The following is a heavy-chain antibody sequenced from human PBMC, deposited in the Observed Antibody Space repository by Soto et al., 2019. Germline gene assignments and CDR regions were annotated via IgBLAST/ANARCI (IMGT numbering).Heavy chain of an antibody. D-gene: IGHD3-16*01. J-gene: IGHJ4*02. CDR1: GYTFSDYF. CDR2: ISTYSGHT. CDR3: TKGGGDYYLEY. V-gene: IGHV1-18*04. Sequence: QVQLVQSGGEVKKPGASVKVSCTASGYTFSDYFIVWVRQAPGQGLEWMGWISTYSGHTNYPQKLQGRVTLTTDTSTRTAYMELRGLRSDDTAVYSCTKGGGDYYLEYWGQGTLVTVSS.